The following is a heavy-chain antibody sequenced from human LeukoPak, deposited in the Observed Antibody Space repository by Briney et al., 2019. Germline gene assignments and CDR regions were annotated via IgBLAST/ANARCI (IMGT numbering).Heavy chain of an antibody. CDR2: ISAYNGNT. CDR3: ARDLYDSSGYYYGY. CDR1: GYTFTSYG. J-gene: IGHJ4*02. D-gene: IGHD3-22*01. Sequence: ASVKVSCKASGYTFTSYGISWLRQAPGQGLEWMGWISAYNGNTNYAQKLQGRVTMTTDTSTSTAYMELRSLRSDDTAVYYCARDLYDSSGYYYGYWGQGTLVTVSS. V-gene: IGHV1-18*01.